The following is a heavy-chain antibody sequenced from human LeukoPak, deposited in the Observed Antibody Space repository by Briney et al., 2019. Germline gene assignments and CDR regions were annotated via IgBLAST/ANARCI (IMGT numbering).Heavy chain of an antibody. CDR2: IYHSGTT. Sequence: SETLSLTCAISGGSISSGGYSWSWIRQPPGRGLEWIGYIYHSGTTYYNPSLKSRVTISVDRSKNQFSLRLSSVTAADTAVYYCARAEDFWSGYQDWGQGTLVTVSS. J-gene: IGHJ4*02. D-gene: IGHD3-3*01. CDR1: GGSISSGGYS. CDR3: ARAEDFWSGYQD. V-gene: IGHV4-30-2*01.